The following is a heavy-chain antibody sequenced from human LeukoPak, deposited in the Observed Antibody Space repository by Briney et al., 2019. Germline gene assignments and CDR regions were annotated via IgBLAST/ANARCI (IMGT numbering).Heavy chain of an antibody. CDR2: INPNSDAT. V-gene: IGHV1-2*02. CDR3: AREGPGSSGSYYDY. D-gene: IGHD5-12*01. CDR1: GYAFTGHY. Sequence: ASLKVSCKASGYAFTGHYMHWVRQAPGQGLEWVAWINPNSDATGYSQNFQGRVTVTKVTSMRTVYMELRSLRSDDTAVYYCAREGPGSSGSYYDYWGQGTLLTVSS. J-gene: IGHJ4*02.